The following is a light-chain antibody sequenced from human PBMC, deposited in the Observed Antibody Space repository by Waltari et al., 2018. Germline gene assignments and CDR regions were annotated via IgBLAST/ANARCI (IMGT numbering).Light chain of an antibody. J-gene: IGKJ4*01. CDR2: DAS. Sequence: DIQMTQSPPSLSASVGDRDTITCQASQDISNYLNWYQQKPGKAPKLLIYDASNLETGVPSRFSGSGSGTDFTFTISSLQHEDIATYYCQQYDNPPLTFGGGTKVEIK. CDR3: QQYDNPPLT. CDR1: QDISNY. V-gene: IGKV1-33*01.